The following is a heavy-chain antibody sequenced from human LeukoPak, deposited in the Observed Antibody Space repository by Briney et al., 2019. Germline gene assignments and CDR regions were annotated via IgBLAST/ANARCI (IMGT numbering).Heavy chain of an antibody. D-gene: IGHD6-6*01. Sequence: SETLSLTCAVYGGSFSGYYWSWIRQPPGKGLEWIGEINHSGSTNYNPSLKSRATISVDTSKNQFSLKLSSVTAADTAVYYCARTSSYSSSSGAYFDYWGQGTLVTVSS. V-gene: IGHV4-34*01. CDR2: INHSGST. J-gene: IGHJ4*02. CDR1: GGSFSGYY. CDR3: ARTSSYSSSSGAYFDY.